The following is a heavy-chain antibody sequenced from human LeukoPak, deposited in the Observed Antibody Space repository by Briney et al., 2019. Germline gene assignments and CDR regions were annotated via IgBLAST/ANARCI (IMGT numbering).Heavy chain of an antibody. CDR1: GGTFSSYA. CDR2: IIPIFGTA. Sequence: SVKVSCKASGGTFSSYAISWVRQAPGQGLEWMGGIIPIFGTANYAQKFQGRVTITADKSTSTAYMELSSLRSEDTAVYYCARNIPASRGYSGYDIRAFDIWGQGTMVTVSS. J-gene: IGHJ3*02. D-gene: IGHD5-12*01. V-gene: IGHV1-69*06. CDR3: ARNIPASRGYSGYDIRAFDI.